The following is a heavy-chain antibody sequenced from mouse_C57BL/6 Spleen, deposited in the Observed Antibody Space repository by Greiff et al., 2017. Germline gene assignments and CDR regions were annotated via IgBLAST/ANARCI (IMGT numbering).Heavy chain of an antibody. J-gene: IGHJ3*01. Sequence: QVQLQQPGAELVKPGASVKLSCKASGYTFTSYWMQWVKQRPGQGLEWIGEIDPSDSYTNYNQKFKGKATLTVDKSSSTAYMQLSSLTSEDSAVYYCARGRDSFAYWGQGTLVTVSA. D-gene: IGHD3-3*01. V-gene: IGHV1-50*01. CDR2: IDPSDSYT. CDR3: ARGRDSFAY. CDR1: GYTFTSYW.